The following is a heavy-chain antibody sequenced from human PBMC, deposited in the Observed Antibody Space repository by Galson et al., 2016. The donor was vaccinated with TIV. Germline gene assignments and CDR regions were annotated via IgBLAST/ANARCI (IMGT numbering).Heavy chain of an antibody. D-gene: IGHD3-16*01. CDR1: GISVNNDW. CDR2: IDTDGTTT. V-gene: IGHV3-74*01. Sequence: SLRLSCAASGISVNNDWMHWVRQSPEKGLVWVARIDTDGTTTYYADSVEGRFSISRGNAKNTVYLQMNNLIADDTAVYYCVRDRLGWHWGQGTLVTVSS. J-gene: IGHJ1*01. CDR3: VRDRLGWH.